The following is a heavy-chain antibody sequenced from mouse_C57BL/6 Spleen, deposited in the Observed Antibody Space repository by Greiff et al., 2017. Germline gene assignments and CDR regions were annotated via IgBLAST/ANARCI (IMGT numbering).Heavy chain of an antibody. J-gene: IGHJ4*01. D-gene: IGHD1-1*01. CDR2: LDPSDSET. CDR1: GYAFTSYW. V-gene: IGHV1-52*01. Sequence: QVQLQQPGAELVRPGSSVKLSCKASGYAFTSYWMHWVKPRPIQGLEWICNLDPSDSETHYNPKFKDKATLTVDKSSSTAYMQLSSLTSEDSAVYYCARRDYYGSSYYAMDYWGQGTSVTVSS. CDR3: ARRDYYGSSYYAMDY.